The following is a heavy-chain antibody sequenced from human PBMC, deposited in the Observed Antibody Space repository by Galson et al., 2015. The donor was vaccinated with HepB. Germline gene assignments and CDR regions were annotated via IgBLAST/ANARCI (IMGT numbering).Heavy chain of an antibody. CDR3: ARDPGYCSSTSCYADAFDI. J-gene: IGHJ3*02. Sequence: LRLSCAASGFTFSSYGMHWVRQAPGKGLEWVAVIWYDGSNKYYADSVKGRFTISRDNSKNTLYLQMNSLRAEDTAVYYCARDPGYCSSTSCYADAFDIWGQGTMVTVSS. CDR1: GFTFSSYG. D-gene: IGHD2-2*01. CDR2: IWYDGSNK. V-gene: IGHV3-33*01.